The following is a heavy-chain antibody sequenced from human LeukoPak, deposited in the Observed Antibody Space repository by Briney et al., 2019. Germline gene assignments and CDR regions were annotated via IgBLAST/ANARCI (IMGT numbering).Heavy chain of an antibody. CDR2: ISGSGGST. J-gene: IGHJ4*02. CDR3: AKGDVDIVATIWLGFDY. Sequence: GGSLRLPCAASGFTFSSYAMSWVRQAPGKGLEWVSAISGSGGSTYYADSVKGRFTISRDNSKNTLYLQMNSLRAEDTAVYYCAKGDVDIVATIWLGFDYWGQGTLVTVSS. V-gene: IGHV3-23*01. CDR1: GFTFSSYA. D-gene: IGHD5-12*01.